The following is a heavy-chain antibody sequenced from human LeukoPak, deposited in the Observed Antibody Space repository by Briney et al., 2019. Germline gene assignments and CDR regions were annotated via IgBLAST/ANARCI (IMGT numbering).Heavy chain of an antibody. Sequence: PGGSLRLSCAASGFTFSSYSMNWVRQAPGKGLEWVSSISSSSSYIYYADSVKGRFTTSRDNAKNSLYLQMNSLRAEDTAVYYCARDLGSREVVTINWFDPWGQGTLITVSS. CDR2: ISSSSSYI. CDR1: GFTFSSYS. V-gene: IGHV3-21*01. D-gene: IGHD4-23*01. CDR3: ARDLGSREVVTINWFDP. J-gene: IGHJ5*02.